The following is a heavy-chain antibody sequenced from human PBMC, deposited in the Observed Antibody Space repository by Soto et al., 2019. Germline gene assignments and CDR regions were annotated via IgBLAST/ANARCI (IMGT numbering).Heavy chain of an antibody. CDR3: AKDLIVGATDVYYYYYYGMDV. CDR1: GFTFSSYG. CDR2: ISYDGSNK. V-gene: IGHV3-30*18. J-gene: IGHJ6*02. Sequence: GGSLRLSCAASGFTFSSYGMHWVRQAPGKGLEWVAVISYDGSNKYYADSVKGRFTISRDNSKNTLYLQMNSLRAEDTAVYYCAKDLIVGATDVYYYYYYGMDVWGQGTTVTVSS. D-gene: IGHD1-26*01.